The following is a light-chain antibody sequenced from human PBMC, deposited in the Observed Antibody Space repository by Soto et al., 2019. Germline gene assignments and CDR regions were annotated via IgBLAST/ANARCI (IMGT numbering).Light chain of an antibody. CDR1: QSVISTY. J-gene: IGKJ3*01. V-gene: IGKV3-20*01. Sequence: EIVLTQSPGTLSLSPGERATLSCRASQSVISTYLAWYQQKPGQAPRLLIYAASTRAPGIPDRFSGSGSGTDFSRTISSLEPEDCALYYCEQYGSSFTFGPVTKVDIK. CDR2: AAS. CDR3: EQYGSSFT.